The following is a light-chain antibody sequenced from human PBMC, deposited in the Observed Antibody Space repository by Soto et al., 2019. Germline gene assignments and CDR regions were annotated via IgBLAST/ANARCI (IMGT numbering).Light chain of an antibody. Sequence: EIVMTQSPATLSVSPGERATLSCRASQSVSSNLAWYQQKPGQAPRLLIYGASTSATGIPARFSVSGSGTEFTPTISSLQSEDFAVYYCQQYNNWPPFTFGPGTKVDIK. CDR2: GAS. CDR3: QQYNNWPPFT. V-gene: IGKV3-15*01. J-gene: IGKJ3*01. CDR1: QSVSSN.